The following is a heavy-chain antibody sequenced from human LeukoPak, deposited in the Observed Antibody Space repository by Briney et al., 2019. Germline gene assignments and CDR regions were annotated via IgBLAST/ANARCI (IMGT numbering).Heavy chain of an antibody. CDR3: ARRIGSYYPD. CDR1: GGSISSYY. CDR2: IYYSGST. J-gene: IGHJ4*02. D-gene: IGHD1-26*01. Sequence: PSETLSLTCTVSGGSISSYYWSWIRQPPGKVLEWIGYIYYSGSTNYNPSLKSRVTISVDTSKNQFSLKLSSVTAADTAVYYCARRIGSYYPDWGQGTLVTVSS. V-gene: IGHV4-59*01.